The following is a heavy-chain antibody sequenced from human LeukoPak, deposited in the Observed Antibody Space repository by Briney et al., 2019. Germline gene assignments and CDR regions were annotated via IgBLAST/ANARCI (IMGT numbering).Heavy chain of an antibody. CDR3: AQLLRAGRLLTLSLDS. J-gene: IGHJ4*02. CDR1: GFTFTSYG. V-gene: IGHV3-23*01. CDR2: ISGSGGAT. D-gene: IGHD3-10*01. Sequence: GGSLRLSCAASGFTFTSYGIHWVRQAPGKGLEWVSAISGSGGATHYADSVKGRFTISRDNSKSTVYLQLNSLRAEDTAVYYCAQLLRAGRLLTLSLDSWGQGTLVTVSS.